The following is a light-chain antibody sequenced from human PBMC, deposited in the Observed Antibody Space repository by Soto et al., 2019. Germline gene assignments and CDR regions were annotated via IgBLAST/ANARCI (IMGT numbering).Light chain of an antibody. Sequence: EIVMTQSPATLSVSPAARANLXRRSSQSVSSNLAWYQQKPGQAPRLLIYGASTRATGIPARFSGSGSGTEFTLTISSLQPDDFATYYCQHYNSYSEAFGQGTKVDIK. CDR1: QSVSSN. V-gene: IGKV3-15*01. CDR2: GAS. J-gene: IGKJ1*01. CDR3: QHYNSYSEA.